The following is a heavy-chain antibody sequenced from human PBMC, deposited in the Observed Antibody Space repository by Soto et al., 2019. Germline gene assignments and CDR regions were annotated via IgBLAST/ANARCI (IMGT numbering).Heavy chain of an antibody. CDR3: ARDSSGSYLVY. V-gene: IGHV1-18*01. CDR2: ISAYNGNT. CDR1: GYTFTSYG. D-gene: IGHD1-26*01. Sequence: GASVKVSCKASGYTFTSYGISSVRRAPGQGLEWMGWISAYNGNTNYAQKLQGRVAMTTDTSTSTAYMELRSLRSDDTAVYYCARDSSGSYLVYWGQGTLVTVSS. J-gene: IGHJ4*02.